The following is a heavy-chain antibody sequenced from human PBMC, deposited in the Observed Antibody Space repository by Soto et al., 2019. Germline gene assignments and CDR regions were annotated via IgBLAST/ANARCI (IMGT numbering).Heavy chain of an antibody. CDR1: GFTFSSYS. V-gene: IGHV3-30*18. D-gene: IGHD2-15*01. CDR3: AKEGEGFPDY. CDR2: ITSSRSNK. Sequence: PGGSLRLSCAASGFTFSSYSMNWVRQAPGKGLEWVAVITSSRSNKYYADSVKGRFTISRDNSKNTLYLQMNSLRAEDTAVYYCAKEGEGFPDYWGQGTLVTVSS. J-gene: IGHJ4*02.